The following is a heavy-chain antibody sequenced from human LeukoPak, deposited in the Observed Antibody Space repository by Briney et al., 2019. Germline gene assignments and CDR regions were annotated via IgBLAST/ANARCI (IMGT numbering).Heavy chain of an antibody. CDR2: ISSSSSTI. J-gene: IGHJ6*03. D-gene: IGHD6-13*01. CDR1: GFTFSSYT. Sequence: PGGSLRLSCAASGFTFSSYTMNWVRQAPGKGLEWVSYISSSSSTIYYAGSVKGRFTISRDKAKNSLYLKMNSPRAEDTAVYYCARGASSSWDYYYYYMDVWGKGTTVTVSS. V-gene: IGHV3-48*01. CDR3: ARGASSSWDYYYYYMDV.